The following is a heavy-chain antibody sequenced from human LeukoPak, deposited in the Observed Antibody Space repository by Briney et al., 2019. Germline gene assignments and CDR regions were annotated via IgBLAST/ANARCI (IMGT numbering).Heavy chain of an antibody. V-gene: IGHV1-2*06. J-gene: IGHJ4*02. CDR1: GYTFTGYY. CDR2: INPNSGGT. D-gene: IGHD6-19*01. Sequence: ASVKVSCKASGYTFTGYYMHWVRHAPGQGLEWMGRINPNSGGTNYAQKFQGRVTMTRVTSISTAYMELSRLRSDDTAVYYCTRAGDSSGWFDYWGQGTLVTVSS. CDR3: TRAGDSSGWFDY.